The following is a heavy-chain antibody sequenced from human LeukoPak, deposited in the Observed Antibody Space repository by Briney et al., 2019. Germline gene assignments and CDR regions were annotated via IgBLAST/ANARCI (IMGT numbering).Heavy chain of an antibody. D-gene: IGHD5-18*01. V-gene: IGHV3-23*01. Sequence: GGSLRLSCAASGFTFSSYDMSWVRQAPGKGLEWVSSITLSGGSTFYADSVKGRFTISRDNSKNTLYLQMNSLGAEDTAVYYCAKRGNPAMGHHYLDVWGEGTTVSVSS. CDR2: ITLSGGST. CDR1: GFTFSSYD. J-gene: IGHJ6*03. CDR3: AKRGNPAMGHHYLDV.